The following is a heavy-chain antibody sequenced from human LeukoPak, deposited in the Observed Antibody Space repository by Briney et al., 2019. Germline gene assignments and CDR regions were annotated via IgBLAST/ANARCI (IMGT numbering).Heavy chain of an antibody. CDR3: ARDVYDSGGYYLLGDN. V-gene: IGHV4-59*01. CDR2: IHSTGST. CDR1: GGSMTDYY. Sequence: PSETLSLTCTVSGGSMTDYYWSWIRQPPGKGLEWLGYIHSTGSTNYNPSLKSRVTISVDTSKKQFSLKLRSVAAADTAVYYCARDVYDSGGYYLLGDNWGQGTLVTVSS. D-gene: IGHD3-22*01. J-gene: IGHJ4*02.